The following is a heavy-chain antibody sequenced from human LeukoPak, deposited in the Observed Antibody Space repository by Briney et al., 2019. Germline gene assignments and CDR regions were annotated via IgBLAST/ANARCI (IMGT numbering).Heavy chain of an antibody. Sequence: SETLSLTCTVSGGSISSFYWSWIRQPPGKGLEWIGYIYYSGSTNYNPSLKSRVTISVDTSKNQFSLKLSSVTAADTAVYYCASQVYYYDSSDLELDAFDIWGQGTMVTVSS. V-gene: IGHV4-59*01. D-gene: IGHD3-22*01. CDR2: IYYSGST. J-gene: IGHJ3*02. CDR1: GGSISSFY. CDR3: ASQVYYYDSSDLELDAFDI.